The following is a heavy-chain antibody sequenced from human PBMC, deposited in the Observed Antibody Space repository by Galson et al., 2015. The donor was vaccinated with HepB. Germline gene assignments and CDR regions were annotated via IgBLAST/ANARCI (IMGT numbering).Heavy chain of an antibody. J-gene: IGHJ3*02. CDR1: GFSLTTTGVG. CDR3: AHRRWKGGAFDI. D-gene: IGHD3-16*01. CDR2: IYWDGDE. Sequence: LVKPTQTLTLTCALSGFSLTTTGVGVGWIRQPPGGALEWLALIYWDGDERYSPSLRSRLTITKDTSKNQVVLIMTSMAPVDTGTYFCAHRRWKGGAFDIWGQGTGVTVSS. V-gene: IGHV2-5*02.